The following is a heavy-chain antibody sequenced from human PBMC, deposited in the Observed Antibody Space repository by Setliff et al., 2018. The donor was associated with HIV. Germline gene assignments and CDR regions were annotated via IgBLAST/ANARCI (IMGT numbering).Heavy chain of an antibody. D-gene: IGHD1-7*01. CDR1: GFTFSSYS. Sequence: GGSLRLSCAVSGFTFSSYSMHWVRQAPGKGLEWVAVISYDGSTKYHADSVKGRFTISRDNAKNTLYLQMNSLRVGDTAVYYCVKWNYPNSWGQGTLVTVSS. CDR3: VKWNYPNS. J-gene: IGHJ4*02. V-gene: IGHV3-30*04. CDR2: ISYDGSTK.